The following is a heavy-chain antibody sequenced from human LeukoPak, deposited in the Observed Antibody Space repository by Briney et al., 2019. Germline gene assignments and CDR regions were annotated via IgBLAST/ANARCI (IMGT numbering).Heavy chain of an antibody. CDR3: ARLFGSGWPGYFYYAMDV. Sequence: GGSMRLSCAASGITVNSTYISWVRQAPGKGLEWVSVAYSDGNTYYAGSVKGRFTISRDNSKNTLFLQMNSLRAEDTAVYYCARLFGSGWPGYFYYAMDVWGQGTTVAVSS. V-gene: IGHV3-66*04. D-gene: IGHD6-19*01. J-gene: IGHJ6*02. CDR2: AYSDGNT. CDR1: GITVNSTY.